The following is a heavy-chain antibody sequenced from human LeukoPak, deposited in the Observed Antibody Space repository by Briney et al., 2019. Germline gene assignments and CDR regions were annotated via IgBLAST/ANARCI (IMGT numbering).Heavy chain of an antibody. V-gene: IGHV4-34*01. CDR3: ARLTLVYDILLSKKFDY. J-gene: IGHJ4*02. CDR1: GGSFSGYY. CDR2: INHSGST. D-gene: IGHD3-9*01. Sequence: SETLSLTCAVYGGSFSGYYWSWIRQPPGKGLEWIGEINHSGSTNYNPSLKSRVTISVDTSKNQFSLKLSSVTAADTAVYYCARLTLVYDILLSKKFDYWGQGTLVTVSS.